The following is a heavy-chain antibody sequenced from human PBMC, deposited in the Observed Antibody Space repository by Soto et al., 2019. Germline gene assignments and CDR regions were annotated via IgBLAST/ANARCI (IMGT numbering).Heavy chain of an antibody. J-gene: IGHJ4*02. V-gene: IGHV1-69*01. CDR2: IIPIFGTA. CDR3: ARRPLDSSGYYYFDY. Sequence: SVKVSCKASGGGFSSYASSWVRHSTRQGLEWMGGIIPIFGTANYAQKFQGRVTITADESTSTAYMELSSLRSEDTAVYYCARRPLDSSGYYYFDYWGQGTLVTVSS. CDR1: GGGFSSYA. D-gene: IGHD3-22*01.